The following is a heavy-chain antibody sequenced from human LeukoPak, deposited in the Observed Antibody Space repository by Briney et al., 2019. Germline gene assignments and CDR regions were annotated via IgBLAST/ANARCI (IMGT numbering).Heavy chain of an antibody. J-gene: IGHJ4*02. CDR3: ARPLTITFGGVIEYYFDY. Sequence: SETLSLTCTVSGGSISSSSYYWGWIRQPPGTGLEWIGSIYYSGSTYYNPSLKSRVTISVDTSKNQFSLKLSSVTAADTAVYYCARPLTITFGGVIEYYFDYWGQGTLVTVSS. D-gene: IGHD3-16*02. CDR1: GGSISSSSYY. CDR2: IYYSGST. V-gene: IGHV4-39*01.